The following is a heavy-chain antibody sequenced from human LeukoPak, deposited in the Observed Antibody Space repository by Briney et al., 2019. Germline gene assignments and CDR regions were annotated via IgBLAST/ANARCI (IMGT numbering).Heavy chain of an antibody. CDR2: ISWNSGSI. J-gene: IGHJ4*02. Sequence: GGSLRLSCAASGFTFNDYAMHWVRQAPGKGLEWVSGISWNSGSIGYADSVKGRFTISRGNAKNSLYLQMNSLRAEDTALYYCAKDRRGSGSSMGDYWGQGTLVTVSS. CDR1: GFTFNDYA. D-gene: IGHD3-10*01. V-gene: IGHV3-9*01. CDR3: AKDRRGSGSSMGDY.